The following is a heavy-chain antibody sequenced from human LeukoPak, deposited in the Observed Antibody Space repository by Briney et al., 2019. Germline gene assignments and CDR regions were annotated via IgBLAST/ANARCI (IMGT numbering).Heavy chain of an antibody. CDR2: ISYIGST. J-gene: IGHJ3*02. CDR1: GGSFSGHY. V-gene: IGHV4-59*11. CDR3: ARDPTTVTKGLDI. D-gene: IGHD4-17*01. Sequence: PSETLSLTCTVSGGSFSGHYWSWIRQPPGKGLEWIGYISYIGSTNYNPSLKSRVTISADTSKNQFFLKLSSVTAADTAVYYCARDPTTVTKGLDIWGQGTMVTVSS.